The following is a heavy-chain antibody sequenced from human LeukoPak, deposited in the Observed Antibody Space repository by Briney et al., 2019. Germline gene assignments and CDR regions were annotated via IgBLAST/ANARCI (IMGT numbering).Heavy chain of an antibody. CDR2: INGDNGNT. J-gene: IGHJ5*02. CDR1: GYTFNTYA. Sequence: ASVKVSCKASGYTFNTYAIHWVRQAPGQRLEWMGWINGDNGNTKYSQKFQGRVTITRDTSAYTAYMELRSLSSADTAVYFCARAPYDILTGYSLNWFDPWGQGTLVTVSS. CDR3: ARAPYDILTGYSLNWFDP. D-gene: IGHD3-9*01. V-gene: IGHV1-3*01.